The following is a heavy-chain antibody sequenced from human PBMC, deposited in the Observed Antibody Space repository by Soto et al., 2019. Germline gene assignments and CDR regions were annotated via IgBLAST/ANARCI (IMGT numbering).Heavy chain of an antibody. CDR1: GVSVSTSY. D-gene: IGHD1-26*01. J-gene: IGHJ5*02. CDR3: ARDGGSYGFSDT. V-gene: IGHV3-53*01. Sequence: PGVSLRLSCVASGVSVSTSYMSWVRQAPGKGLEWVSVLYSGGTTYYADSVKGRFTISRDNSKNTLYLQMNSLRAEDTAMYYCARDGGSYGFSDTWGQGTLVTVSS. CDR2: LYSGGTT.